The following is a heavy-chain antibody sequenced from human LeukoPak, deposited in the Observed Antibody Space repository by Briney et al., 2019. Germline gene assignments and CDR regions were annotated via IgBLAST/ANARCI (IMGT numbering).Heavy chain of an antibody. CDR2: INCNSGGT. CDR1: GDSFTAYY. J-gene: IGHJ6*03. CDR3: ARLSYCLDV. D-gene: IGHD5/OR15-5a*01. Sequence: ASVKVSCKASGDSFTAYYMYWVRQAPGQGLEWLGWINCNSGGTSYAQKFQGRVIMTRDTSISTAYMELSSLRSDDTAVYYCARLSYCLDVWGKGTSVTVS. V-gene: IGHV1-2*02.